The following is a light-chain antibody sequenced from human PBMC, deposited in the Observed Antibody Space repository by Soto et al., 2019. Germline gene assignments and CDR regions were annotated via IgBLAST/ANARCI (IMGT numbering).Light chain of an antibody. CDR3: QQNRCYPST. CDR2: GAS. CDR1: KVISSY. V-gene: IGKV1-9*01. J-gene: IGKJ4*01. Sequence: LTQHPKSPSAPVGESVTITSRARKVISSYLAWYQQKPGKAPNLLIYGASTLQSGVPSRFSGSGSGTDFTLTINSLQAEDFATYYCQQNRCYPSTFGGGTKVDIK.